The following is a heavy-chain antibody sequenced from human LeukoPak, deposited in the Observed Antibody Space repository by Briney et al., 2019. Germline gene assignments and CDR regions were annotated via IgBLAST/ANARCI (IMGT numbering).Heavy chain of an antibody. CDR1: GFTFSSYA. CDR2: ISGSGGST. CDR3: ARDLSSSSWSPWFDP. V-gene: IGHV3-23*01. Sequence: PGGSLRLSCAASGFTFSSYAMSWVRQAPGKGLEWVSAISGSGGSTYYADSVKGRFTISRDNSKNTLYLQMNSLRAEDTAVYYCARDLSSSSWSPWFDPWGQGTLVTVSS. D-gene: IGHD6-6*01. J-gene: IGHJ5*02.